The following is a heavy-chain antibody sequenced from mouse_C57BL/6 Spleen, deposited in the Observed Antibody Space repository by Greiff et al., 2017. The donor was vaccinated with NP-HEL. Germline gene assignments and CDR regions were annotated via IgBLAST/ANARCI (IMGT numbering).Heavy chain of an antibody. J-gene: IGHJ4*01. Sequence: EVQLQQSGPELVKPGASVKISCKASGYTFTDYYMNWVKQSHGKSLEWIGDINPNNGGTSYNQKFKGKATLTVDKYSSTAYMELRSLTSEYSAVYYCARRYYGSSKGVMDYWGQGTSVTVSS. D-gene: IGHD1-1*01. V-gene: IGHV1-26*01. CDR3: ARRYYGSSKGVMDY. CDR2: INPNNGGT. CDR1: GYTFTDYY.